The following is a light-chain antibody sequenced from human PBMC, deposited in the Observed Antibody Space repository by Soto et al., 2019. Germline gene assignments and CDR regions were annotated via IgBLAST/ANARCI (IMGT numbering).Light chain of an antibody. CDR3: QQPYSTVRT. V-gene: IGKV1-39*01. CDR1: QTISSW. CDR2: AAS. J-gene: IGKJ1*01. Sequence: DIQMTQSPSTLSGSVGDRVTITCRASQTISSWLAWYQQKPGKAPKLLIYAASNLQSGVPSRFSGSGSGTEFTLTISSLQPEDFATYYCQQPYSTVRTFGQGTKVDIK.